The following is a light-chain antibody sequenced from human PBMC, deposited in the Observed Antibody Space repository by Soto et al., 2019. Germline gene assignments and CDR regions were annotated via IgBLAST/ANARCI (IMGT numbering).Light chain of an antibody. V-gene: IGKV2-28*01. J-gene: IGKJ1*01. CDR3: MQAQETPWT. CDR1: QSLLQSNGNNY. CDR2: SGS. Sequence: DIVMTQSSFILPFTPGEPASISCRSSQSLLQSNGNNYLDWYVQKPGQSPQLLIYSGSHRASGVPDRFSGSGSGTDFTLEISRVEAEDVGVYYCMQAQETPWTFGQGTKVEIK.